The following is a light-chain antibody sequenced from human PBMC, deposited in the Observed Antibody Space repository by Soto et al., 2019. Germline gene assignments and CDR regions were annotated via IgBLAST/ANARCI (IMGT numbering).Light chain of an antibody. CDR1: SSNIGNNY. V-gene: IGLV1-51*02. CDR2: ENN. CDR3: GTWDSSLSSRYV. Sequence: QSALTRPPSVSAAPGQKGTISCSGSSSNIGNNYVSWYQQLPGTAPKLLIYENNKRPSGIPDRFSGSKSGTSATLGITGLQTGDEADYYCGTWDSSLSSRYVFGTGTKVTVL. J-gene: IGLJ1*01.